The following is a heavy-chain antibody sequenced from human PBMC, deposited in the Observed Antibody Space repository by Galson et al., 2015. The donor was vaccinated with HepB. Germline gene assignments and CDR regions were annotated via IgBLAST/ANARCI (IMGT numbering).Heavy chain of an antibody. J-gene: IGHJ4*02. V-gene: IGHV4-39*06. CDR3: ARAVGDTSTYANDY. Sequence: ETLSLTCTVSGGSIGSGSHYWTWIRQSPGKGLEWIGSVYYTGNTYYKSSLKSRVTASADMSKNQFTLKVNSVSAADTAVYYCARAVGDTSTYANDYWGQGTLVTVSS. D-gene: IGHD2-2*01. CDR1: GGSIGSGSHY. CDR2: VYYTGNT.